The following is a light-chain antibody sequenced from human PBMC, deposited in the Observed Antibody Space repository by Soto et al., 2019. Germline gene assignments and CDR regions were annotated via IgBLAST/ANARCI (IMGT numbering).Light chain of an antibody. J-gene: IGLJ1*01. Sequence: QSALTQPPSASGSPGQSVTISCTGTSSDVGGYNYVSWYQQHPGKAPRLVIYEVTERPSGVPDRFSGSKSGTTASLTVSGLQAADEADYSYSSFSGCSAVFGTGTKLTVL. CDR1: SSDVGGYNY. CDR3: SSFSGCSAV. V-gene: IGLV2-8*01. CDR2: EVT.